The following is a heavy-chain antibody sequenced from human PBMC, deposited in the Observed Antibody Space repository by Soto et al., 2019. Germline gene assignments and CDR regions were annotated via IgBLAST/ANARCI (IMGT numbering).Heavy chain of an antibody. V-gene: IGHV4-59*08. CDR3: AKHGFGSLHGLVDV. CDR1: GGSIPNYY. Sequence: QVQLQESGPGLVKPSETLSLTCTVSGGSIPNYYCSWFRQPPGKGLEWIGYIKYNGDSAYNLSLQSRVTMSVDTSKTQFSLMLESVTATDTAVYYCAKHGFGSLHGLVDVWGQGTTVIVSS. J-gene: IGHJ6*02. CDR2: IKYNGDS. D-gene: IGHD3-10*01.